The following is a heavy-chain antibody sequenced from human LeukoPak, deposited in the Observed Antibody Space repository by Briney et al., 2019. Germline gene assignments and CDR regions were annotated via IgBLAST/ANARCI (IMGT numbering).Heavy chain of an antibody. V-gene: IGHV7-4-1*02. CDR2: INTNTGNP. J-gene: IGHJ4*02. Sequence: ASVKLSCKASGYTFTNYAMNWVRQAPGQGLEWMGWINTNTGNPTYAQGFTGRFVFSLDTSVSTAYLQISSLKAEDTAVYYCARDSTTTLDGSVSYWAPNFWGQGTLVTVSS. CDR1: GYTFTNYA. D-gene: IGHD3-10*01. CDR3: ARDSTTTLDGSVSYWAPNF.